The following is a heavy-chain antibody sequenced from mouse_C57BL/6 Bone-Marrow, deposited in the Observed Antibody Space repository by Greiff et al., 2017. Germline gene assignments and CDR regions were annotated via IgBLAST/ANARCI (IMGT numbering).Heavy chain of an antibody. Sequence: QVQLQQPGAELVKPGASVKVSCKASGYTFTSYWMHWVKQSPGQGLEWIGRSNPSDSDTNYNQKFKGKATLTVDKSSSTAYMQLSSLTSEDSAVYYCEIKLSGDYWGQGTTLTVSS. CDR3: EIKLSGDY. CDR2: SNPSDSDT. D-gene: IGHD4-1*01. V-gene: IGHV1-74*01. CDR1: GYTFTSYW. J-gene: IGHJ2*01.